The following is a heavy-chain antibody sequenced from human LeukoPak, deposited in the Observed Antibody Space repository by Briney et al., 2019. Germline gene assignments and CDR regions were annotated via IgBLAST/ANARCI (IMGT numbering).Heavy chain of an antibody. D-gene: IGHD3-10*01. Sequence: ASMKVSCKASGYTFTDHYIHWVRQAPGQGLEWMGWINPNSGGTNYAQKFQGRVTMTRDTSTSTVYMELSSLRSEGTAVYYCARGVLLWFGESYNWFDPWGQGTLVTVSS. CDR2: INPNSGGT. J-gene: IGHJ5*02. CDR1: GYTFTDHY. V-gene: IGHV1-2*02. CDR3: ARGVLLWFGESYNWFDP.